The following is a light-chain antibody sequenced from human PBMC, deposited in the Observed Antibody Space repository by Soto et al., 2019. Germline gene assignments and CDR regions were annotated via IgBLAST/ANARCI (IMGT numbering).Light chain of an antibody. Sequence: QSVLTQPASVSGSPGQSITISCTGTSSDVGYYDSVSWYQRHPDKAPKLIIYDVYSRPAGVSNRFSGSKSGHTASLTISGLQAEDEADYYCGSRPNTDTHVLFGGGTKLTVL. CDR2: DVY. J-gene: IGLJ2*01. CDR3: GSRPNTDTHVL. V-gene: IGLV2-14*03. CDR1: SSDVGYYDS.